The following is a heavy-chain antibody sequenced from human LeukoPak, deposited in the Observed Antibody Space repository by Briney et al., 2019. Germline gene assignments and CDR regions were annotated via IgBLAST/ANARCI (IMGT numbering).Heavy chain of an antibody. Sequence: SETLSLTCAVYGGSLSGYYWSWIRQPPGKGLEWIGEINHSGSTNYNPSLKSRVTISVDTSKNQFSLKLSSVTAADTAVYYCARQYYYDSSGYYSDNWFDPWGQGTLVTVSS. J-gene: IGHJ5*02. V-gene: IGHV4-34*01. CDR1: GGSLSGYY. CDR2: INHSGST. CDR3: ARQYYYDSSGYYSDNWFDP. D-gene: IGHD3-22*01.